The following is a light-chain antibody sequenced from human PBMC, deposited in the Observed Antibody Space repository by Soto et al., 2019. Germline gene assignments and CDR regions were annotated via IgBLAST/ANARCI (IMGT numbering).Light chain of an antibody. Sequence: QSVLTQPASVSGSPGQSITISCTGTRSDVGGYNYVSWYQQHPGKAPKLMIYDVSNRPSGVSNRCSGYKSGNTASLTISGLQADAEADYSCSSYTSRSFAVFGGGTQLTVL. CDR3: SSYTSRSFAV. V-gene: IGLV2-14*01. J-gene: IGLJ7*01. CDR1: RSDVGGYNY. CDR2: DVS.